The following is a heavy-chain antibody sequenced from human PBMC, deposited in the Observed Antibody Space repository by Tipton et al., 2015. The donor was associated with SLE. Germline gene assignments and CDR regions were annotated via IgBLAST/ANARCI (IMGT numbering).Heavy chain of an antibody. J-gene: IGHJ4*02. D-gene: IGHD3-10*01. Sequence: TLSLTCAVYGGSFSGYYWSWIRQPPGKGLEWIGEINHSGSTNYNPSLKSRVTISVDTSKNQFSLKLSSVTAADTAVYYCARQVTMVRGVIIKGFYFDYWGQGTPVPVSS. V-gene: IGHV4-34*01. CDR2: INHSGST. CDR1: GGSFSGYY. CDR3: ARQVTMVRGVIIKGFYFDY.